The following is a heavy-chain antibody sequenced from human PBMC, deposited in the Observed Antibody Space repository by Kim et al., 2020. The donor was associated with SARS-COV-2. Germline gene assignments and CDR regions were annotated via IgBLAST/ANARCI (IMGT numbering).Heavy chain of an antibody. Sequence: GGSLRLSCAASGFTFDDYAMHWVRQAPGKGLEWVSGISWNSGSIGYADSVKGRFTISRDNAKNSLYLQMNSLRAEDTALYYCAKVSVDVLSDYYYGIDVWGQGATVTVSS. CDR2: ISWNSGSI. CDR3: AKVSVDVLSDYYYGIDV. CDR1: GFTFDDYA. D-gene: IGHD3-9*01. V-gene: IGHV3-9*01. J-gene: IGHJ6*02.